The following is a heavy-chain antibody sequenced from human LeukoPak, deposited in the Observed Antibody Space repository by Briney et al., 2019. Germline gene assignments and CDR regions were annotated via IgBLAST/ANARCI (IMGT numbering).Heavy chain of an antibody. CDR2: ISYDGSNK. V-gene: IGHV3-30-3*01. CDR1: GFTFSSYA. J-gene: IGHJ4*02. Sequence: GGSLRLSCAASGFTFSSYAMHWVRQAPGKGLEWVAVISYDGSNKYYADSVKGRFTISRDNSKNTLFLQMNSLRAEDTAVYYCVKEVVATIPPLWGQGTLVTVSS. D-gene: IGHD5-12*01. CDR3: VKEVVATIPPL.